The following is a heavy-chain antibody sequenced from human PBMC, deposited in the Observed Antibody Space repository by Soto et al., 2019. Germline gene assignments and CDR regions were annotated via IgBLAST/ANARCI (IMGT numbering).Heavy chain of an antibody. Sequence: SETLALTCTVCGGSISSYYGSWIRQHPGKGLEWIGYIYYSGSTNYNPSLKSRVTISVDTSKNQFSLKLSSVTAADTAVYYCARTSGYDYYFDYWGQGTLVTVSS. CDR1: GGSISSYY. D-gene: IGHD5-12*01. CDR2: IYYSGST. J-gene: IGHJ4*02. CDR3: ARTSGYDYYFDY. V-gene: IGHV4-59*08.